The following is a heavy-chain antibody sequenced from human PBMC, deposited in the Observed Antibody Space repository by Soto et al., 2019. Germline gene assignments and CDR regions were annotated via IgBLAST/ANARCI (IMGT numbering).Heavy chain of an antibody. J-gene: IGHJ6*03. CDR1: GFTFDDYA. V-gene: IGHV3-9*01. CDR3: AKDKGGNYYYYYYMDV. Sequence: EVQLVASGGGLVQPGRSLRLSCAASGFTFDDYAMHWVRQAPGKGLEWVSGISWNSGSIGYADSVKGRFTISRDNAKNSLYLQMNSLRAEDTALYYCAKDKGGNYYYYYYMDVWGKGTTVTVSS. CDR2: ISWNSGSI.